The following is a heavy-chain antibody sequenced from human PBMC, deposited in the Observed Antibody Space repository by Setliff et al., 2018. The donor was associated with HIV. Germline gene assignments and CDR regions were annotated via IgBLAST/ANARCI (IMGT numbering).Heavy chain of an antibody. D-gene: IGHD3-22*01. Sequence: SETLSLTCTISGGSISSSSYYWGWIRQPPGKGLEWIASIYHSGITYYNPSLKSRVTISVDTSEDQFSLKLSSVTAADTAMYFCARLGHYDSSGYYSALYFDSWGQGTLVTVSS. V-gene: IGHV4-39*07. CDR2: IYHSGIT. J-gene: IGHJ4*02. CDR3: ARLGHYDSSGYYSALYFDS. CDR1: GGSISSSSYY.